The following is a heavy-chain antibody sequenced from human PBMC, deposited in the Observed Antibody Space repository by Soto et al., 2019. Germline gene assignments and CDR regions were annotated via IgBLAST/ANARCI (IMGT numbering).Heavy chain of an antibody. J-gene: IGHJ4*02. V-gene: IGHV3-21*06. CDR1: GFTFNNYD. D-gene: IGHD3-16*01. Sequence: EVQLVESGGGLVLPGGSLRLSCAASGFTFNNYDMNWVRQPPGKGLEWVSSISSSSSYIYYADSVKGRFTISRDSGKNFLSLQRTGLRTEDTAVYYCVRGGCEYVWGYDFWGQGTLVTVSS. CDR3: VRGGCEYVWGYDF. CDR2: ISSSSSYI.